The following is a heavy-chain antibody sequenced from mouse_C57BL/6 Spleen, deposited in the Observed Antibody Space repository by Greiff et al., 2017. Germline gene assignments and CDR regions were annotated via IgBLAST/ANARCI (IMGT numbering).Heavy chain of an antibody. J-gene: IGHJ4*01. CDR3: ARRLDGSSLYAMDY. Sequence: VKQSCKASGYTFTSYWMHWVTQRPGQGLEWIGEIDPSDSYTNYNQKFKGKSTLTVDKSSSTAYMQLSSVTSEDSAVDYCARRLDGSSLYAMDYWGQGTSVTVSS. D-gene: IGHD1-1*01. V-gene: IGHV1-69*01. CDR1: GYTFTSYW. CDR2: IDPSDSYT.